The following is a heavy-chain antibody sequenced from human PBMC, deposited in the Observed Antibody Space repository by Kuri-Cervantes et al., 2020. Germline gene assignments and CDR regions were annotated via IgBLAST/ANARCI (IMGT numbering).Heavy chain of an antibody. D-gene: IGHD2-15*01. V-gene: IGHV1-8*03. CDR1: GGTFSSYT. CDR3: AGDFGVDCSGGRCYSYYYGMDV. CDR2: MNPNSGNT. J-gene: IGHJ6*02. Sequence: ASVKVSCKASGGTFSSYTISWVRQAPGQGLEWMGWMNPNSGNTGYAQKFQGRVTITADNSTSTAYMELSSLRSEDTAVYYCAGDFGVDCSGGRCYSYYYGMDVWGQGTTVTVSS.